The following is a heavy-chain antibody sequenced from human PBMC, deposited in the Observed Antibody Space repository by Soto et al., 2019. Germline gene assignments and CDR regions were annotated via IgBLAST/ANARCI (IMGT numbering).Heavy chain of an antibody. V-gene: IGHV4-4*08. CDR2: ISSSGYT. CDR3: ASLHGARFDP. J-gene: IGHJ5*02. Sequence: QVQLQESGPGLVKPSETLSLTCTVSGGSISTNYWSWIRQPPGKGLEWIGYISSSGYTNYNASLKSRITISIDTSNNQCSLKLTSVTAADTAVYYCASLHGARFDPWGQGTLVTVSS. CDR1: GGSISTNY. D-gene: IGHD4-17*01.